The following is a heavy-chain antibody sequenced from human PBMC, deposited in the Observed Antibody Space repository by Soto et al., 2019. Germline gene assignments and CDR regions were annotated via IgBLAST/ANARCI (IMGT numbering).Heavy chain of an antibody. Sequence: GGSLRLSCAASGFTFSSYAMSWVRQAPGKGLEWVSAISGSGGSTYYADSVKGRFTISRDNSKNTLYLQMNSLRAEDTAVYYCAKDVRYSGYGSGSYYFDYWGQGTLVTVSS. D-gene: IGHD3-10*01. J-gene: IGHJ4*02. CDR2: ISGSGGST. V-gene: IGHV3-23*01. CDR3: AKDVRYSGYGSGSYYFDY. CDR1: GFTFSSYA.